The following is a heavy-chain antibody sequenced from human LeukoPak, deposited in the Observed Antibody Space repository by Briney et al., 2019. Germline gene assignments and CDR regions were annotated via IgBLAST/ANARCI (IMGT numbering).Heavy chain of an antibody. J-gene: IGHJ4*02. CDR2: MNPNSGGT. D-gene: IGHD6-19*01. Sequence: ASVKVSCKASGYTFTSYDINWVRQATGQGLEWMGWMNPNSGGTKYAQKFQGRVTMTRDTSISTAYMELSRLRSDDTAVYHCARDLSSGWYFVVGYWGQGTLVTVSS. V-gene: IGHV1-2*02. CDR3: ARDLSSGWYFVVGY. CDR1: GYTFTSYD.